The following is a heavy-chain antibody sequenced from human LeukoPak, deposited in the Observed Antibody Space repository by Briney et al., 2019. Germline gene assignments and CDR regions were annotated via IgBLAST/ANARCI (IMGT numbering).Heavy chain of an antibody. CDR1: GYTFTGYY. CDR2: INPNSGGT. J-gene: IGHJ4*02. CDR3: ARASYYYDSSGYSYYFDY. Sequence: GASVKVSCKACGYTFTGYYMHWVRQAPGQGLEWMGRINPNSGGTNYAQKFQGRVTMTRDTSISTAYMELSRLRSDDTAVYYCARASYYYDSSGYSYYFDYWGQGTLVTVSS. V-gene: IGHV1-2*06. D-gene: IGHD3-22*01.